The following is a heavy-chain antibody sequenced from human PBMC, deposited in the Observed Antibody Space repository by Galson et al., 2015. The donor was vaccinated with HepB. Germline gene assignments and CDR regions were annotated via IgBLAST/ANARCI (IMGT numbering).Heavy chain of an antibody. CDR1: GGSISSYY. CDR3: ARGYTGFWSGYLRQKPGYYYMDV. J-gene: IGHJ6*03. CDR2: IYYSGST. V-gene: IGHV4-59*01. Sequence: ETLSLTCTVSGGSISSYYWSWIRQPPGKGLEWIGYIYYSGSTNYNPSLKSRVTISVDTSKNQFSLKLSSVTAADTAVYYCARGYTGFWSGYLRQKPGYYYMDVWGKGTTVTVSS. D-gene: IGHD3-3*01.